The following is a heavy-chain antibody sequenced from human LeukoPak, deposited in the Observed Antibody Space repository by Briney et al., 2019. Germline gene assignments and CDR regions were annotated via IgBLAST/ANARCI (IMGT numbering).Heavy chain of an antibody. V-gene: IGHV3-23*01. Sequence: PGGSLRLSCAASGFTFSSYAMSWVRQAPGKGLEWVSAISGSGGSTYYADSVKGRFTISRDNSKNTLYLQMNSLRAEDTAVYYCAKDRLYGSGRPYYYYMDVWGKGTTVTVSS. D-gene: IGHD3-10*01. CDR3: AKDRLYGSGRPYYYYMDV. J-gene: IGHJ6*03. CDR1: GFTFSSYA. CDR2: ISGSGGST.